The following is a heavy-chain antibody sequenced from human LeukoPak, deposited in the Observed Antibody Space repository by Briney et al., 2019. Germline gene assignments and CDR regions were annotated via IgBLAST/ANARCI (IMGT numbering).Heavy chain of an antibody. D-gene: IGHD5-24*01. CDR2: IYYSGST. J-gene: IGHJ3*02. CDR1: GGSISSSTYF. CDR3: ARPNEGDGTGAFDI. Sequence: SETLSLTCTVSGGSISSSTYFWGWIRQPPGKGLEWIGTIYYSGSTYYNPSLKSRVTISVDTSKNQFSLKLSSVTAADTAVYYRARPNEGDGTGAFDIWGQGTMVTVSS. V-gene: IGHV4-39*07.